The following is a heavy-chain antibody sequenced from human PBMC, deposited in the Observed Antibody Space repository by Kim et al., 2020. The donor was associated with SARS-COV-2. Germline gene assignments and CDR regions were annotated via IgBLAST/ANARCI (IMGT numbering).Heavy chain of an antibody. Sequence: NPSLQSRVTISVDTSKNQFSLKLSSVTAADTAVYYCASSDIFHLYGMDVWGQGTTVTVSS. CDR3: ASSDIFHLYGMDV. V-gene: IGHV4-4*09. D-gene: IGHD3-9*01. J-gene: IGHJ6*02.